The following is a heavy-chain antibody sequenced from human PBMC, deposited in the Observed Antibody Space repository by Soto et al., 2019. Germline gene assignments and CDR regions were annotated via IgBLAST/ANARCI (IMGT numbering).Heavy chain of an antibody. CDR3: ASDSIAARRRGNYYYGMDV. J-gene: IGHJ6*02. V-gene: IGHV3-33*01. Sequence: LRLSCAASGFTFSSYGMHWVRQAPGKGREWGAVIWYDGSNKYYADSVKGRFTISRDNSKNTLYLQMNSLRAEDTAVYYCASDSIAARRRGNYYYGMDVWGQGTTVTVSS. D-gene: IGHD6-6*01. CDR1: GFTFSSYG. CDR2: IWYDGSNK.